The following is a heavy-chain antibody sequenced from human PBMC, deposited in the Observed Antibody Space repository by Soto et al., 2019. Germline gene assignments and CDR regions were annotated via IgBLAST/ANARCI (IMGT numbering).Heavy chain of an antibody. CDR1: GYTFTSYG. J-gene: IGHJ4*02. CDR2: ISAYNGNT. Sequence: ASVKVSCKASGYTFTSYGISWVRQAPGQGLEWMGWISAYNGNTNYAQKLQGRVTMTTDTSTSTAHMELRSLRSDDTAVYYCARDAPYSSGWYFDYWGQGTLVTVSS. V-gene: IGHV1-18*01. D-gene: IGHD6-19*01. CDR3: ARDAPYSSGWYFDY.